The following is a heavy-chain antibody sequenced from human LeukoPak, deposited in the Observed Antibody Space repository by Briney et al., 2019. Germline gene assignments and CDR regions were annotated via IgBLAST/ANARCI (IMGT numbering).Heavy chain of an antibody. CDR2: IYYSGST. J-gene: IGHJ6*02. CDR3: ARLPFKAYCSSTSCYYYYGMDV. Sequence: PSQTLSLTCTVSGGSISSGGYYWRWIRQHPGQGLEWIGYIYYSGSTYYNPSLKSRVTISVDTSKNQFSLKLSSVTAADTAVYYCARLPFKAYCSSTSCYYYYGMDVWGQGTTVTVSS. CDR1: GGSISSGGYY. D-gene: IGHD2-2*01. V-gene: IGHV4-31*03.